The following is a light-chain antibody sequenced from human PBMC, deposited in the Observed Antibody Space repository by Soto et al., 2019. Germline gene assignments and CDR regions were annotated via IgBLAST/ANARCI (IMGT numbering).Light chain of an antibody. CDR3: QQYERSPTT. CDR2: GAS. V-gene: IGKV3-20*01. Sequence: EIVLTQSPGTLSLSQGERATLSCRASQSVSSTYLAWYQQKPGQAPSLLIYGASRRATGIPDRFRGSGSGTDFTLTISRLEPEDFAVYYCQQYERSPTTFGGGTKVEIK. CDR1: QSVSSTY. J-gene: IGKJ4*01.